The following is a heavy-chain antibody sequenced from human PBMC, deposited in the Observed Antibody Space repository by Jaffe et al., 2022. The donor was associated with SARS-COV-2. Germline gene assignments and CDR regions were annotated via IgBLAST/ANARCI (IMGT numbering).Heavy chain of an antibody. CDR3: ARDHVGATRVDYYGMDV. V-gene: IGHV1-46*01. Sequence: QVQLVQSGAEVKKPGASVKVSCKASGYTFTSYYMHWVRQAPGQGLEWMGIINPSGGSTSYAQKFQGRVTMTRDTSTSTVYMELSSLRSEDTAVYYCARDHVGATRVDYYGMDVWGQGTTVTVSS. CDR1: GYTFTSYY. J-gene: IGHJ6*02. CDR2: INPSGGST. D-gene: IGHD1-26*01.